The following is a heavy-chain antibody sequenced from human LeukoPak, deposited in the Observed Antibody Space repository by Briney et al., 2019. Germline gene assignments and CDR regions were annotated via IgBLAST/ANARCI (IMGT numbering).Heavy chain of an antibody. J-gene: IGHJ4*02. V-gene: IGHV3-23*01. D-gene: IGHD1-26*01. CDR3: ARDPAYSGNYYPDY. Sequence: PGGSLRLSCEASGFTFTSYTMSWVRQALGKGREWISAISGSGGSTYYADSVKGRFTISRDNSKNTLYLQMNSLRAEDTAVYYCARDPAYSGNYYPDYWGRGTLVTVSS. CDR2: ISGSGGST. CDR1: GFTFTSYT.